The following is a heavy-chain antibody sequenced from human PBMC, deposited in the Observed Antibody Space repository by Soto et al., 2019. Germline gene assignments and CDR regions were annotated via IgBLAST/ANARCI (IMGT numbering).Heavy chain of an antibody. J-gene: IGHJ4*02. CDR2: IIPIFGTA. D-gene: IGHD3-10*01. V-gene: IGHV1-69*01. CDR1: GGTFSSYA. Sequence: QVQMVQSGAEVKKPGYSVKVSCKASGGTFSSYAISWVRQAPGQGLEWMGGIIPIFGTANYAQKFQGRVTTTADESTSTAYMELSSLRSEDTAVYYCARGYGSGSYYGPSVYEMDYWGQGTLVTVSS. CDR3: ARGYGSGSYYGPSVYEMDY.